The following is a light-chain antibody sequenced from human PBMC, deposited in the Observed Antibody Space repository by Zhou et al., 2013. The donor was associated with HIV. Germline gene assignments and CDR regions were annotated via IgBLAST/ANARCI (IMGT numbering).Light chain of an antibody. V-gene: IGKV1-8*01. CDR3: QQYFGYPT. Sequence: AIRMTQSPSSFSASTGDRVTITCRASQGIGSSLAWYHQQPGKAPKLLIYDASTLQSGVPSRFSGSGSGTDFTLTISCLQSEDFATYYCQQYFGYPTFGQGTKLEVK. J-gene: IGKJ1*01. CDR2: DAS. CDR1: QGIGSS.